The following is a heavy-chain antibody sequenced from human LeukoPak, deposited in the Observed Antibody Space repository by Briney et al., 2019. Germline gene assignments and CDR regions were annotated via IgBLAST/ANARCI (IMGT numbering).Heavy chain of an antibody. CDR1: GVSFSDYY. J-gene: IGHJ3*02. V-gene: IGHV4-34*01. D-gene: IGHD3-10*01. CDR3: ARVRKAAPTWFGDRAFDI. CDR2: INHSGST. Sequence: SETLSLTCAVYGVSFSDYYWSWLRQPPGKGLEWIGEINHSGSTNYNPSLKSRVTISVDTSNNQFSLKLSSVTAADTAVYYCARVRKAAPTWFGDRAFDIWGQGTMVTVSS.